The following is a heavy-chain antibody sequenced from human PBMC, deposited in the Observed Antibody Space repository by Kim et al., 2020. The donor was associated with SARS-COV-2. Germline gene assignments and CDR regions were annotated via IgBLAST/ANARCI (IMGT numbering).Heavy chain of an antibody. D-gene: IGHD3-3*01. V-gene: IGHV4-34*01. J-gene: IGHJ6*02. Sequence: SETLSLTCAVYGGSFSGYYWSWIRQPPGKGLEWIGEINHSGSTNYNPSLKSRVTISVDTSKNQFSLKLSSVTAADTAVYYCARGLKTYYDFWSGYRTRGDYYYYGMDVWGQGTTVTVSS. CDR3: ARGLKTYYDFWSGYRTRGDYYYYGMDV. CDR1: GGSFSGYY. CDR2: INHSGST.